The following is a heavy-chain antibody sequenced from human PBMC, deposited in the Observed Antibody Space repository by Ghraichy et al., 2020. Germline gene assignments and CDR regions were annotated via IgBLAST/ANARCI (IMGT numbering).Heavy chain of an antibody. D-gene: IGHD5-12*01. CDR3: ARVSGYSGYDDH. CDR1: GFTFSSYS. J-gene: IGHJ5*02. Sequence: GESLNISCAASGFTFSSYSMHWVRQAPGKGLEWVAVISYDGSIEYYTDSVKGRFTISRDNSKNTLYLQMNSLRVEDTAVYYCARVSGYSGYDDHWGQGTLVTVSS. CDR2: ISYDGSIE. V-gene: IGHV3-30*04.